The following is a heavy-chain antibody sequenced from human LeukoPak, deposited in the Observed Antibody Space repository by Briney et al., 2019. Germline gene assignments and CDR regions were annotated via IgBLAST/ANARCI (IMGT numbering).Heavy chain of an antibody. V-gene: IGHV1-69*04. CDR3: ASGDIAVAGPFDY. CDR1: GGTFSSYA. Sequence: GASVKVSCKASGGTFSSYAISWVRQAPGQGLEWMGRIIPILGIANYAQKFQGRVTITADKSTSTAYMGLSSLRSEDTAVYYCASGDIAVAGPFDYWGQGTLVTVSS. J-gene: IGHJ4*02. D-gene: IGHD6-19*01. CDR2: IIPILGIA.